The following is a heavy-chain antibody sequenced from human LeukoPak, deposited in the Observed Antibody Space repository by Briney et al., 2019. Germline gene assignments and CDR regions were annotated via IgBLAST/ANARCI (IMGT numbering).Heavy chain of an antibody. CDR1: GYTFTSYG. D-gene: IGHD2-15*01. CDR2: ISAYNGNT. Sequence: ASVKVSCKAYGYTFTSYGISWVRQAPGQGLEWMGWISAYNGNTNYAQKLQGRVTMTTDTSTSTAYMELRSLRSDDTAVYYCARNTCSGGSCYSDYWGQGTLVTVSS. CDR3: ARNTCSGGSCYSDY. J-gene: IGHJ4*02. V-gene: IGHV1-18*01.